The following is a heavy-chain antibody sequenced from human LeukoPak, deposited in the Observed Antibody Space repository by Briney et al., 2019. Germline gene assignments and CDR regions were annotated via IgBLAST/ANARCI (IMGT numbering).Heavy chain of an antibody. CDR3: AKTYSCYYYYMDV. J-gene: IGHJ6*03. Sequence: GGSLRLSCAASGFTFSSYAMSWVRQAPGKGLEWVSVISGSGGSTYYADSVKGRFTISRDNSKNSLYLQMNSLRGEDTAVYYCAKTYSCYYYYMDVWGKGTTVTVSS. V-gene: IGHV3-23*01. CDR1: GFTFSSYA. D-gene: IGHD2-15*01. CDR2: ISGSGGST.